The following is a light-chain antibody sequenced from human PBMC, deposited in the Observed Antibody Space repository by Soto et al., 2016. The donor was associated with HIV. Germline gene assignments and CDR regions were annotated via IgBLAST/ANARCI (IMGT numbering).Light chain of an antibody. CDR2: AAS. J-gene: IGKJ3*01. V-gene: IGKV1-12*01. Sequence: DIQMTQSPSSVSASVGDRVTITCRASQDISSWLAWYQQKPGKAPKLLIYAASSLQRGVPSRFSGSGSGTDFTLTISSLQPEDFATYSCQQANSVPFTFGPGTRVEFK. CDR1: QDISSW. CDR3: QQANSVPFT.